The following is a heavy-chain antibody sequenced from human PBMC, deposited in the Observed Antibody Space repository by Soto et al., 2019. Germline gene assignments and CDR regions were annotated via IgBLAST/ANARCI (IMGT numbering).Heavy chain of an antibody. J-gene: IGHJ4*01. Sequence: SETLSLTCTVSGDSMSLYYWSWIRLPPGKGLEWIGYVYYDGSTNYNPSLKGRVTMSVDTSENQFSLKLNSATAADTAMYYCARHYSSAWYKVDFWGQGTLVTVSS. CDR3: ARHYSSAWYKVDF. CDR1: GDSMSLYY. D-gene: IGHD6-13*01. CDR2: VYYDGST. V-gene: IGHV4-59*08.